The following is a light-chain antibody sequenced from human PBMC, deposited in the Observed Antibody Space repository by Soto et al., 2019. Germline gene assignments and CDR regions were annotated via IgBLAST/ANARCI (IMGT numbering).Light chain of an antibody. CDR2: RAS. Sequence: ERVMTQSPATLSVSPGERATLSCRASQSLNGNVAWYQQKPGQAPRHPISRASPRATGVPGRFSASGAGTDFTITISSLQSEDAADYYCQQYSKWPPWTFGPGTKVDIK. CDR1: QSLNGN. J-gene: IGKJ1*01. CDR3: QQYSKWPPWT. V-gene: IGKV3-15*01.